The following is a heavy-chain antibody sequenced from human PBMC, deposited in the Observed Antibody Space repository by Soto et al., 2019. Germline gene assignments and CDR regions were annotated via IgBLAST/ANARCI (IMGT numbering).Heavy chain of an antibody. Sequence: SVKVSCKASGSTFTSSAVQWVRQARGQRLEWIGWIVVGSGNTKYAQKFQERVTITRDMSTSTAYMELSSLRSEDTAVYYCAAQDRVGASLYYYYGMDVWGQGTTVTVSS. CDR1: GSTFTSSA. V-gene: IGHV1-58*01. CDR3: AAQDRVGASLYYYYGMDV. CDR2: IVVGSGNT. J-gene: IGHJ6*02. D-gene: IGHD1-26*01.